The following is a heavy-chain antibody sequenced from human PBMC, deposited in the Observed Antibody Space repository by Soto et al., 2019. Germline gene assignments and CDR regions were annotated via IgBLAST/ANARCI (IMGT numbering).Heavy chain of an antibody. CDR2: IYYSGST. V-gene: IGHV4-31*03. CDR1: GGSISRGGYD. D-gene: IGHD3-22*01. J-gene: IGHJ5*02. Sequence: SETLSLTCTVSGGSISRGGYDWSWIRQHPGKGLEWIGYIYYSGSTYYNPSLKSRVTISVDTSKNQFSVKLSSVTAADTAVYYCARQPRSYYDMGLEPWGQGTLVTVSS. CDR3: ARQPRSYYDMGLEP.